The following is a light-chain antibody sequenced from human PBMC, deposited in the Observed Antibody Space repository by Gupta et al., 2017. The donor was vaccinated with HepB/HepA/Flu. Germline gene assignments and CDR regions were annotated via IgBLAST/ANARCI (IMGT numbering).Light chain of an antibody. CDR3: QQYGSSRYT. CDR1: QSVNTNH. V-gene: IGKV3-20*01. CDR2: GAF. J-gene: IGKJ2*01. Sequence: DIVLTQSPDTLSLSPGERATLSCRASQSVNTNHLAWYQQKLGQAPRLLIYGAFNRATGIPDRFSGSGSGTDFTLTISRLEPEDFAVYYCQQYGSSRYTFGQGTKLEIK.